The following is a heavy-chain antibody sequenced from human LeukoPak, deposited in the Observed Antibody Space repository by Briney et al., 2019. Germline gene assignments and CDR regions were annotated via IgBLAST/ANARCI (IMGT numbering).Heavy chain of an antibody. Sequence: PSETLSLTCAVYGGSFSGYYWSWLRQPPVPGLEWIGYIYYSGSTYYNPSLKSRVTISVDTSKNQFSLKLSSVTAADTAVYYCASLIGTDDYWGQGTLVTVSS. CDR3: ASLIGTDDY. CDR1: GGSFSGYY. CDR2: IYYSGST. D-gene: IGHD2/OR15-2a*01. V-gene: IGHV4-30-4*08. J-gene: IGHJ4*02.